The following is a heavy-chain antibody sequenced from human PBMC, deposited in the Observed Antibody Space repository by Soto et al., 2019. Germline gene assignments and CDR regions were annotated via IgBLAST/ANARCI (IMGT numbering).Heavy chain of an antibody. Sequence: SVKVSCKASGGTFSSYAISWVRQAPGQGLEWMGGIIPVFGTANYAQKFQGRVTITADKSTSTAYMELSSLRSEDMAVYYCARDKGFYDILTGYYRYYYGMDVWGQGTNVTVSS. J-gene: IGHJ6*02. CDR1: GGTFSSYA. CDR2: IIPVFGTA. D-gene: IGHD3-9*01. CDR3: ARDKGFYDILTGYYRYYYGMDV. V-gene: IGHV1-69*06.